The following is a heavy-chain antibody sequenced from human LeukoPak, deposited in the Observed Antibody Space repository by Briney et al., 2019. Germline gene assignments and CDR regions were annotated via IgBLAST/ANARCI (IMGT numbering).Heavy chain of an antibody. Sequence: PGGSLRLSCAASGFTFSNAWMSWVRQAPGKGLEWVGRIKSKTDGGTTDYAAPVKGRFTISRDDSKNTLYLQMNSLKTKDTAVYYCTTDLDIVVVPAAIGSGYWGQGTLVTVSS. CDR2: IKSKTDGGTT. V-gene: IGHV3-15*01. CDR1: GFTFSNAW. D-gene: IGHD2-2*03. J-gene: IGHJ4*02. CDR3: TTDLDIVVVPAAIGSGY.